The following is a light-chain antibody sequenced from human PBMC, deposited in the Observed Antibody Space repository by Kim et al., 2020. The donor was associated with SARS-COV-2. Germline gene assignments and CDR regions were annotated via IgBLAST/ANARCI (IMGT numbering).Light chain of an antibody. Sequence: SYELTQPPSVSVGPGKTASITCAGTNIGSRSVHWYQQRPGQAPLLVIYSDRDRPSGIPERFSGSNSGDTATLTISRVEAGDEADYYCQVWDSINHWVFGGGTQLTVL. CDR2: SDR. J-gene: IGLJ3*02. CDR1: NIGSRS. CDR3: QVWDSINHWV. V-gene: IGLV3-21*04.